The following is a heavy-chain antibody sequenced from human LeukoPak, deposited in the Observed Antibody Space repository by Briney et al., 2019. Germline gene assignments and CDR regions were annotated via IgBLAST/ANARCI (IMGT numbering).Heavy chain of an antibody. CDR2: IYSDGST. CDR1: GDSISGYY. J-gene: IGHJ4*02. D-gene: IGHD6-19*01. Sequence: SETLSLTCTVSGDSISGYYWTWIRQPADKGLEWIGRIYSDGSTSYNPYLKSRITMSLDKSANQFSLKLNSMTAADTAVYYCARDSSGWPSLDHWGQGTLVTVSS. CDR3: ARDSSGWPSLDH. V-gene: IGHV4-4*07.